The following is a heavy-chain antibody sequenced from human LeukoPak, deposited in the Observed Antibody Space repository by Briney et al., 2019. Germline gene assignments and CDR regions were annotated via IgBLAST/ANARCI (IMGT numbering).Heavy chain of an antibody. CDR3: ARDGTEGEDY. CDR1: GGTFSSYA. Sequence: ASVKVSCKASGGTFSSYAISWVRQAPGQGLEWMGGIIPIFGTANYAQKFQGRVTITADESTSTAYMELSSLRSEGTAVYYCARDGTEGEDYWGQGTLVTVSS. J-gene: IGHJ4*02. V-gene: IGHV1-69*13. CDR2: IIPIFGTA. D-gene: IGHD1-26*01.